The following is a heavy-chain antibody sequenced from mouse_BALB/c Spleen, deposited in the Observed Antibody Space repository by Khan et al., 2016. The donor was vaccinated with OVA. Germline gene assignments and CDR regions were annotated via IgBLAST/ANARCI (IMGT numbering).Heavy chain of an antibody. CDR1: GYTFTSYV. CDR2: IYPYNDDT. CDR3: TRQLPTQGFPY. J-gene: IGHJ3*01. V-gene: IGHV1S136*01. D-gene: IGHD2-1*01. Sequence: EVQLQESGPELVKPGASVKMSCKASGYTFTSYVMHWVRQKPGQGLEWIGYIYPYNDDTKYNEKFKGKATLTSDKSSSTAFMELSSLTSEDSAVYYCTRQLPTQGFPYWGQGTLVTVSA.